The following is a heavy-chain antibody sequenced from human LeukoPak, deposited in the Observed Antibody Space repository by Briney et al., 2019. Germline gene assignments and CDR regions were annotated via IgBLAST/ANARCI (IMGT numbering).Heavy chain of an antibody. CDR3: ARGYYYYYYMDV. CDR2: INPSGGST. V-gene: IGHV1-46*01. Sequence: GASVKVSCKAPGYTFTSYYMHWVRQAPGQGLEWMGIINPSGGSTSYAQKFQGRVTMTRDMSTSTVYMELSSLRSEDTAVYYCARGYYYYYYMDVWGKGTTVTISS. J-gene: IGHJ6*03. CDR1: GYTFTSYY.